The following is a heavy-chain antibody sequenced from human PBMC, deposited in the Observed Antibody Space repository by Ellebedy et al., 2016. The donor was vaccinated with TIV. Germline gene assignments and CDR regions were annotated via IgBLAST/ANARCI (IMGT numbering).Heavy chain of an antibody. CDR2: IYYSGTT. D-gene: IGHD5-24*01. J-gene: IGHJ3*02. Sequence: GSLRLSCTVSGLSISSSNHYWGWVRQPPGQGLEWIGNIYYSGTTYYNPSLKSRVTISIDTSKNHFSLRLSSVTAADTALYFCARGGTGYNRPAFDAFDIWGLGTVVTVSS. CDR3: ARGGTGYNRPAFDAFDI. V-gene: IGHV4-39*07. CDR1: GLSISSSNHY.